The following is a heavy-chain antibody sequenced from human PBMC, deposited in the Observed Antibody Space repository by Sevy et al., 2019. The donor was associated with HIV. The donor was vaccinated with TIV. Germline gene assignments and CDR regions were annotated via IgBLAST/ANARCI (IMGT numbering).Heavy chain of an antibody. CDR1: GDSISSSGYY. Sequence: SETLSLTCTVSGDSISSSGYYWSWIRQHPGEGLEWMGYILYSGNPYYNPSLKSRLIISLDTSKNQFSLKLSSVTAADTAVYYCVRGQIATIGVDYWGQGTLVTVSS. J-gene: IGHJ4*02. V-gene: IGHV4-31*03. CDR3: VRGQIATIGVDY. CDR2: ILYSGNP. D-gene: IGHD1-1*01.